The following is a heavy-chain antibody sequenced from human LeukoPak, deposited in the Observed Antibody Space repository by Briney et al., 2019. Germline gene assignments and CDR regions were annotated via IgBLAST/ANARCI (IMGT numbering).Heavy chain of an antibody. V-gene: IGHV1-2*02. D-gene: IGHD3-10*01. CDR3: ARGPPTTGSYFSG. CDR1: GYTFTGYY. J-gene: IGHJ4*02. Sequence: GASVKVSCKASGYTFTGYYMHWVRQAPGQGLEWMGWINPNSGGTNYAQKFQGRVTMTRDTSISTACMELSRLRSDDTAVYYCARGPPTTGSYFSGWGQGTLVTVSS. CDR2: INPNSGGT.